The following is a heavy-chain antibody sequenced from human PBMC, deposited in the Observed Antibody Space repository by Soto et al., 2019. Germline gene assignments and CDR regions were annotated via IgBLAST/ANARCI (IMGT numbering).Heavy chain of an antibody. CDR2: ISYDGSNK. Sequence: QVQLVESGGGVVQPGRSLRLSCAASGFTFSSYGMHWVRQAPGKGLEWVAVISYDGSNKYYADSVKGRFTISRDNPKNTLYLQMNSLIAEDTDVYYCAKDLHYVLPVWGQGTTVTVS. CDR1: GFTFSSYG. CDR3: AKDLHYVLPV. V-gene: IGHV3-30*18. D-gene: IGHD3-10*02. J-gene: IGHJ6*02.